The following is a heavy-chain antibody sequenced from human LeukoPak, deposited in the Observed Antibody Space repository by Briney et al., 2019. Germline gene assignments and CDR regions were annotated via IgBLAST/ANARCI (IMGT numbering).Heavy chain of an antibody. V-gene: IGHV4-39*01. CDR2: IYYSGST. CDR1: GGSLSSSRYY. D-gene: IGHD1-26*01. CDR3: ARGTYSSPFDY. J-gene: IGHJ4*02. Sequence: SETLSLTCTVSGGSLSSSRYYWGWIRQPPGKGLEWIGNIYYSGSTYYNPSLKSRVTISVDTSKNQFSLKLSSVTASDTAVYYCARGTYSSPFDYWGQGTLVTVSS.